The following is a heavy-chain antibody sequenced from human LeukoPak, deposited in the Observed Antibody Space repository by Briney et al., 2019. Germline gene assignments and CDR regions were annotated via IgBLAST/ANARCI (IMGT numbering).Heavy chain of an antibody. CDR3: AKDTSIGRYCTNGVCSPFDY. D-gene: IGHD2-8*01. CDR2: ISYDGSNK. CDR1: GFTFTNYA. J-gene: IGHJ4*02. Sequence: GGSLRLSCAASGFTFTNYAMHWVRQAPGKGLEWVAIISYDGSNKYYADSVKGRFTISRDNSRSTLYLQMNSLRAEDTALYYCAKDTSIGRYCTNGVCSPFDYWGQGTLVTVSS. V-gene: IGHV3-30*04.